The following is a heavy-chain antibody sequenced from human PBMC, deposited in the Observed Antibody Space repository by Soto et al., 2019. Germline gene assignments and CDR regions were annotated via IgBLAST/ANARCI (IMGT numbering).Heavy chain of an antibody. Sequence: EVQLVESGGGWVQPGRSLRLSCAASGFTFDDYAMHWVRQAPGKGLEWVSGISWNSGSIGYADSVKGRFTISRDNAKNSLYLQMNSLRAEDTALYYCAKDLAAAGQGYFQHWGQGTLVTVSS. V-gene: IGHV3-9*01. CDR2: ISWNSGSI. CDR1: GFTFDDYA. J-gene: IGHJ1*01. D-gene: IGHD6-13*01. CDR3: AKDLAAAGQGYFQH.